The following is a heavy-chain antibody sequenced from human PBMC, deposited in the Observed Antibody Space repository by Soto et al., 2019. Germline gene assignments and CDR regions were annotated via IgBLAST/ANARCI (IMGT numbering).Heavy chain of an antibody. CDR1: GGSISSSSYY. J-gene: IGHJ6*02. D-gene: IGHD2-2*03. CDR3: ASRGYFSYYYGMDV. CDR2: IYYSGST. Sequence: KPSETLSLTCTVSGGSISSSSYYWGWIRQPPGKGLEWIGSIYYSGSTYYNPSLKSRVTISVDTSKNQFSLKLSSVTAADTAVYYCASRGYFSYYYGMDVWGQGTTVTVSS. V-gene: IGHV4-39*01.